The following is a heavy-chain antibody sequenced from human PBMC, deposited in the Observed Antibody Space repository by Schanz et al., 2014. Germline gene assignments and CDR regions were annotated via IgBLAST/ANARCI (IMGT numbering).Heavy chain of an antibody. CDR1: GFTFISYD. J-gene: IGHJ4*02. V-gene: IGHV3-33*06. CDR3: AKSKSQLPLFDY. D-gene: IGHD2-21*01. Sequence: QAQLVESGGGVVQPGRSLRLSCVASGFTFISYDIHWVRQAPGKGLEWVAVIWYDGSNKYYADSVKGRFTISRDNSKNTLYLQMNSLRADDTAVYYCAKSKSQLPLFDYWGQGTLVTVSS. CDR2: IWYDGSNK.